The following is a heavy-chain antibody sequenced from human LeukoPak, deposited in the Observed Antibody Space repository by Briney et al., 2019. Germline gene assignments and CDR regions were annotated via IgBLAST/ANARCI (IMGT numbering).Heavy chain of an antibody. CDR3: ARDMGYYYGSETYPPENDC. V-gene: IGHV3-33*05. Sequence: PGGSLRLSCAVSGFDFSRYSMHWVRQAPGKGLEWVAVVSFEGSNKHYADSVKGRFTISRDNSKSTLYLQMNSLGAEDTAVYYCARDMGYYYGSETYPPENDCWGQGTLVTVSS. CDR2: VSFEGSNK. J-gene: IGHJ4*02. D-gene: IGHD3-10*01. CDR1: GFDFSRYS.